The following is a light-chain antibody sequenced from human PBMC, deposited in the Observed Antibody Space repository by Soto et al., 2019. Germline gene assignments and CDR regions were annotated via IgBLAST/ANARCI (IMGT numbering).Light chain of an antibody. CDR2: GAS. CDR3: QEYENTPGT. V-gene: IGKV3-15*01. J-gene: IGKJ5*01. CDR1: HSVGSN. Sequence: VITQSPTTLSVSQGERATLSCRASHSVGSNLAWYQQNPGQAPRLLIYGASTRATGVPARFSGSGSGTDFTLSISSLQSEDFAVYYCQEYENTPGTFGRGTRLEIK.